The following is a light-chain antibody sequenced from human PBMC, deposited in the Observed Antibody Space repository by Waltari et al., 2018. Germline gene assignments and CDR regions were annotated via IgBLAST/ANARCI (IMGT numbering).Light chain of an antibody. Sequence: QSGLTQPPSVSGAPAPRGTISCTESTSNIGAGYHVPWYQLLPVTAPKLLIYGNSHRPAGVPDRFSGCKSGTSASVAITGSQAEDEAGYYCQSYDSSVSGSVFGGGTKLTVL. CDR1: TSNIGAGYH. J-gene: IGLJ2*01. CDR3: QSYDSSVSGSV. V-gene: IGLV1-40*01. CDR2: GNS.